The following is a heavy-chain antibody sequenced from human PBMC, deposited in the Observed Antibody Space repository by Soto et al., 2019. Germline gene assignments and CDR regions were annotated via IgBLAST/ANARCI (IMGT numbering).Heavy chain of an antibody. Sequence: QVQLQESGPGLVKPSQTLSLTCTVSGGSISSGGYYWSWIRQHPGKGLEWIGYLYYSGSTYYNPSLESRVTISVDASKNQFSLKLSSVTDADTAVYYCAASCVGCGGFNYYGMDVWGQGTTVTVSS. D-gene: IGHD2-21*01. CDR1: GGSISSGGYY. CDR3: AASCVGCGGFNYYGMDV. V-gene: IGHV4-31*03. J-gene: IGHJ6*02. CDR2: LYYSGST.